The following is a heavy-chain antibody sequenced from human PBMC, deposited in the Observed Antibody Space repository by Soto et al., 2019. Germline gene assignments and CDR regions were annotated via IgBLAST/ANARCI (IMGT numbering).Heavy chain of an antibody. Sequence: QVQLVESGGGVVQPGRSLRLSCAASGFTFSSYGMHWVRQAPGKGLEWVAVIWSDGSNKYYADSVNGRFTSSRDNSKNTLYLQMNSLRAEDTAVYYCARALFTAAMIDYWGQGTLVTVSS. V-gene: IGHV3-33*01. CDR3: ARALFTAAMIDY. J-gene: IGHJ4*02. CDR1: GFTFSSYG. CDR2: IWSDGSNK. D-gene: IGHD6-13*01.